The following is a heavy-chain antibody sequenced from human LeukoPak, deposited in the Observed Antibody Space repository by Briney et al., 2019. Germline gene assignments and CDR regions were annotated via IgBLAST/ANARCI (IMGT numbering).Heavy chain of an antibody. D-gene: IGHD3-22*01. CDR2: IYDSGST. CDR1: GGSIRSSYYY. CDR3: ARERTNIDNYYDSSGNFDY. J-gene: IGHJ4*02. V-gene: IGHV4-39*07. Sequence: PSETLSLTCTVSGGSIRSSYYYWGWIRQPPGKGLEWIGSIYDSGSTYYNPSLKSRVTISVDTSKNQFSLKLSSVTAADTAVYYCARERTNIDNYYDSSGNFDYWGQGTLVTVSS.